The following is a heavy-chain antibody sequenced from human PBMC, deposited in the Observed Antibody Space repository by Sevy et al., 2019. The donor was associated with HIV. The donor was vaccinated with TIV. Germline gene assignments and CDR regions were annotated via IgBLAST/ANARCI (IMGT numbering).Heavy chain of an antibody. Sequence: GGSLRLSCTTSGFTFGDYGMSWFRQAPGKGLEWIGFIRSKPYGGATEDAASVKGRFTISRDDSKSIASLQMSSLKTEENAVYYCSSIPPPGVCSGASCYEGDYYYYGMDVWGQGTTVTVSS. J-gene: IGHJ6*02. CDR2: IRSKPYGGAT. CDR1: GFTFGDYG. CDR3: SSIPPPGVCSGASCYEGDYYYYGMDV. D-gene: IGHD2-2*01. V-gene: IGHV3-49*03.